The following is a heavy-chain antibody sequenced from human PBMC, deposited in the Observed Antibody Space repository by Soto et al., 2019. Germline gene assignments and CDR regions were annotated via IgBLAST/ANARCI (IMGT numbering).Heavy chain of an antibody. V-gene: IGHV1-46*01. CDR3: ARGPHIAVDHYKKYYFDY. Sequence: QVQLVQSGAEVKKPGASVKVSCKASGYTFTYNFMHWVRQAPGQGLEWMGIMNPSGGTTGAAQKFQGRVTMTRDTSTSTVYMELSSLRSEDTAVYYCARGPHIAVDHYKKYYFDYWGQGTLVTVSS. CDR2: MNPSGGTT. CDR1: GYTFTYNF. J-gene: IGHJ4*02. D-gene: IGHD2-15*01.